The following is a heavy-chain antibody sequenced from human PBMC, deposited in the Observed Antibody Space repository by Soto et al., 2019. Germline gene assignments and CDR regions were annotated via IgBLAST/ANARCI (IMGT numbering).Heavy chain of an antibody. J-gene: IGHJ5*02. V-gene: IGHV2-26*04. CDR3: ASTYSTSWYWSHP. CDR2: IFSNDEK. CDR1: GFSLSNAGLG. Sequence: QVTVKESGPVLVKPTETLTLTCTVSGFSLSNAGLGVSWIRQPPGKALEWLAHIFSNDEKSYSTSLKSRLTISKHTSKSQVVLTMTNMDPVDTATYYCASTYSTSWYWSHPWGQGTLVTVSS. D-gene: IGHD6-13*01.